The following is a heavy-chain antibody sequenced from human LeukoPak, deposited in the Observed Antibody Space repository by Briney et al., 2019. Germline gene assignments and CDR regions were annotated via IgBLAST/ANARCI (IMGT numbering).Heavy chain of an antibody. V-gene: IGHV3-53*01. Sequence: PGGSLRLSCAASGFTVSSNYMSWVRQAPGKGLEWVSVIYSGGSTYYADSVRGRFTISRDNSKNTLYLQMNSLRAEDTAVYYCASYSSFYFDYWGQGTLVTVSS. CDR1: GFTVSSNY. CDR3: ASYSSFYFDY. CDR2: IYSGGST. D-gene: IGHD6-13*01. J-gene: IGHJ4*02.